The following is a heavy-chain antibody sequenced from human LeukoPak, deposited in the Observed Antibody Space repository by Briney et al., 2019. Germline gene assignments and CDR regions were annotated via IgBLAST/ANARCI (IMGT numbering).Heavy chain of an antibody. CDR2: ISAGGGTT. J-gene: IGHJ4*02. CDR3: CKPSYNSGWYFDY. V-gene: IGHV3-23*01. D-gene: IGHD6-19*01. CDR1: GFTFSSYG. Sequence: GGSLRLSWAASGFTFSSYGMSWVRQAPGKGLEWVSIISAGGGTTYYADSVRGRFTISRDNSKNTLYLQMNSLRAEDTAIYYLCKPSYNSGWYFDYWGQGTLVTVSS.